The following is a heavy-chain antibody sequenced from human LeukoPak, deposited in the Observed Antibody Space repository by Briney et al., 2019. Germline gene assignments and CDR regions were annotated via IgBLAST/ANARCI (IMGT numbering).Heavy chain of an antibody. Sequence: ASVNVSCKASGYTFTGYYMHWVRQAPGQGLEWMGWINPNSGGTNYAQKFQGRVTMTRDTSISTAYMELSRLRSEDTAVYYCARRIGGDWGELLDYWGQGTLVTVSS. CDR1: GYTFTGYY. CDR3: ARRIGGDWGELLDY. D-gene: IGHD1-26*01. CDR2: INPNSGGT. V-gene: IGHV1-2*02. J-gene: IGHJ4*02.